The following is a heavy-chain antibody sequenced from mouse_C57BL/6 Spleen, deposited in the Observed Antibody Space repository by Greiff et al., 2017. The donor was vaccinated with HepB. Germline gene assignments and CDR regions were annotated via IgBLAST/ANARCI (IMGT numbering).Heavy chain of an antibody. CDR3: AREYSNYVLYFDY. Sequence: QVQLQQSGPGLVQPSQSLSITCTVSGFSLTSYGVHWVRQSPGKGLEWLGVIWSGGSTDYNAAFISRLSISKDNSKSQVFFKMNSLQADDTAIYYCAREYSNYVLYFDYWGQGTTLTVSS. CDR2: IWSGGST. CDR1: GFSLTSYG. D-gene: IGHD2-5*01. J-gene: IGHJ2*01. V-gene: IGHV2-2*01.